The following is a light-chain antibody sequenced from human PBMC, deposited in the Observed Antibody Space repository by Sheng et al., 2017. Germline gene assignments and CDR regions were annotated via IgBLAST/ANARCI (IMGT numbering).Light chain of an antibody. V-gene: IGKV3-15*01. CDR3: QQYLTWPRT. CDR1: QSVRTD. CDR2: RAS. J-gene: IGKJ1*01. Sequence: EIVMTQSPATLSVSPGEGATLSCRASQSVRTDLAWYQQIPGQVPRLLIHRASTRASGIAARFSGSGSGTEFTLTISSLQSEDFAVYYCQQYLTWPRTFGQGTKVEIK.